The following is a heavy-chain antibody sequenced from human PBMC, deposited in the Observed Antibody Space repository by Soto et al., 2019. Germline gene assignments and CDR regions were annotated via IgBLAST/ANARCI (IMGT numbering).Heavy chain of an antibody. J-gene: IGHJ5*02. CDR3: TRDASRDSSARGWFDP. D-gene: IGHD6-13*01. CDR2: IKQDGSEK. CDR1: GPTFRSNC. V-gene: IGHV3-7*01. Sequence: GWSPRLSCEDPGPTFRSNCLSWVRQAPLHGLEWVANIKQDGSEKYYVDSVKGRFTISRDNAKNSLHLQMNSLRAEDTAVYYCTRDASRDSSARGWFDPWGPGTLVTDSS.